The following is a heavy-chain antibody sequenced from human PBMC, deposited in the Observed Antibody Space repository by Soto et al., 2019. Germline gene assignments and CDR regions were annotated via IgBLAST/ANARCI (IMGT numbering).Heavy chain of an antibody. V-gene: IGHV3-48*02. Sequence: GGSLRLSCAASGFTFSSYSMNWVRQAPGKGLEWVSYISSSSSTIYYADSVKGRFTISTDNAKNSLYLQRNSLRDEDTAVYYCARDRVVPAATSFYYGMDVWGQGTTVTVSS. CDR1: GFTFSSYS. J-gene: IGHJ6*02. CDR3: ARDRVVPAATSFYYGMDV. CDR2: ISSSSSTI. D-gene: IGHD2-2*01.